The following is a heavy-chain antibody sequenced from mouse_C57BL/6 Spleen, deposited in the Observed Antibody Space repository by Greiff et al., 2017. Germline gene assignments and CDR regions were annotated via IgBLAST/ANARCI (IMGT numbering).Heavy chain of an antibody. J-gene: IGHJ2*01. Sequence: EVMLVESGGGLVKPGGSLKLSCAASGFTFSDYGMHWVRQAPEKGLEWVAYISSGSSTIYYADTVKGRFTISRDNAKNTLFLQMTSLRSEDTAMYYCARPYDYDGENYFDYWGQGTTLTVSS. CDR3: ARPYDYDGENYFDY. D-gene: IGHD2-4*01. CDR1: GFTFSDYG. CDR2: ISSGSSTI. V-gene: IGHV5-17*01.